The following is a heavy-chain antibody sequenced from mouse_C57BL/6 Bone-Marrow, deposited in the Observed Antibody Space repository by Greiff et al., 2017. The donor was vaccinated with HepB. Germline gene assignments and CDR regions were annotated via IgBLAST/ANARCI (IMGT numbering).Heavy chain of an antibody. CDR1: GFTFSDYY. D-gene: IGHD1-1*01. CDR2: ISNGGGST. CDR3: ARPVVARGYFDV. J-gene: IGHJ1*03. Sequence: EVKLVESGGGLVQPGGSLKLSCAASGFTFSDYYMYWVRQTPEKRLEWVAYISNGGGSTYYPDTVKGRFTISRDNAKNTLFLQMTSLRSEDTAMYYCARPVVARGYFDVWGTGTTVTVSS. V-gene: IGHV5-12*03.